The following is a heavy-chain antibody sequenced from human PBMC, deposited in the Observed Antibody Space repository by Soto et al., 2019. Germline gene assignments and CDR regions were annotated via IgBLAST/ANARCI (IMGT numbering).Heavy chain of an antibody. J-gene: IGHJ5*02. CDR3: ARDRSAQWELLSGFAP. CDR1: GLTFSSYG. CDR2: IWYDGSNK. D-gene: IGHD1-26*01. V-gene: IGHV3-33*01. Sequence: QVQLVESGGGVVQPGRSLRLSCAASGLTFSSYGMHWVRQAPGKGLEWVAVIWYDGSNKYYADSVKGRFTISRDNSKNTLYLQMNSLRAEDTAVYYCARDRSAQWELLSGFAPWGQGTLVTVSS.